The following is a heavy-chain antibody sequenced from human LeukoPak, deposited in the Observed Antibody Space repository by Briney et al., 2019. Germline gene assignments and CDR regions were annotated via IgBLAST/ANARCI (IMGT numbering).Heavy chain of an antibody. J-gene: IGHJ4*02. CDR1: GGSISNVY. D-gene: IGHD5-12*01. CDR3: ARGFDSKSTYFDY. V-gene: IGHV4-59*01. CDR2: IYYSGST. Sequence: PSETLSLTCTDSGGSISNVYWNWIRQPPGKGLEWIGYIYYSGSTNYNPSLKSRVTISVDTSKNQFSLELSSVTAADTAVYYCARGFDSKSTYFDYWGQGTLVTVSS.